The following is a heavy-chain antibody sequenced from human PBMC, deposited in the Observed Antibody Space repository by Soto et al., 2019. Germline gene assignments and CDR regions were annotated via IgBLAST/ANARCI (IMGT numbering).Heavy chain of an antibody. CDR3: ARDCSSTSCFPY. CDR2: IIPIFGTA. Sequence: QVQLVQSGAEVKKPGSSVKVSCKASGSTFSSYAISWVRQAPGQGLEWMGGIIPIFGTANYAQKFQGRVTITADESTSTAYMDLSSLRSEDTAVYYCARDCSSTSCFPYWGQGTLVTVSS. V-gene: IGHV1-69*01. D-gene: IGHD2-2*01. CDR1: GSTFSSYA. J-gene: IGHJ4*02.